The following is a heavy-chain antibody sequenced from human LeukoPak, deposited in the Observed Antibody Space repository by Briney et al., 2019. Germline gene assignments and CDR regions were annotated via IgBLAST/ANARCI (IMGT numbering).Heavy chain of an antibody. Sequence: GESLKISCKGSGYSFTSCWIGWVRQMPGKGLEWMGIIYPGDSDTRYSPSFQGQVTISADKSISTAYLQWSSLKASDTAMYYCARRTKLREYSSSSWYYYYYMDVWGKGTTVTVSS. CDR2: IYPGDSDT. CDR3: ARRTKLREYSSSSWYYYYYMDV. J-gene: IGHJ6*03. D-gene: IGHD6-6*01. CDR1: GYSFTSCW. V-gene: IGHV5-51*01.